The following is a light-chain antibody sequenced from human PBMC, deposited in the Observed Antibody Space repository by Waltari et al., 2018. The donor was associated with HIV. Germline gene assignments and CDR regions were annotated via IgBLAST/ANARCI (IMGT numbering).Light chain of an antibody. V-gene: IGLV2-14*01. J-gene: IGLJ2*01. CDR3: SSYTTSNTVV. Sequence: QSALTQPASVSGFPGQSITISCTGTSSDVGDYYYVSWYQQFPGKAPKVLIFEVSNRPTGVSDRFSGSKSGNTASLTISWLQTEDEADYFCSSYTTSNTVVFGGGTKLTVL. CDR2: EVS. CDR1: SSDVGDYYY.